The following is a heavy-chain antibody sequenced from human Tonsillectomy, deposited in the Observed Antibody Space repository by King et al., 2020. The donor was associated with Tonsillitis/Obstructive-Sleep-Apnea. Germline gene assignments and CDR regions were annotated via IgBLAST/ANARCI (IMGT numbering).Heavy chain of an antibody. CDR1: GGSFSGYY. CDR2: INHSGST. D-gene: IGHD2-2*01. CDR3: ARANIVVEDYYYYGMDV. J-gene: IGHJ6*02. Sequence: VQLQQWGAGLLKPSETLSLTCAVYGGSFSGYYWSWIRQPPGKGLEWIGEINHSGSTNYNPSLKSRVTISVDTSKNQFSLKLSSVTAADTAVYYCARANIVVEDYYYYGMDVWGQGTTVTVSS. V-gene: IGHV4-34*01.